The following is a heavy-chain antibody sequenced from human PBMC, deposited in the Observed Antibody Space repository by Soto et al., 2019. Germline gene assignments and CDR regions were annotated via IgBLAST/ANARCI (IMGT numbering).Heavy chain of an antibody. CDR1: GFTVSSNY. D-gene: IGHD6-19*01. Sequence: GGSLRLSCAASGFTVSSNYMSWVRQAPGKGLEWVSVIYSGGSTYYADSVKGRFTISRDNSKNTLYLQMNSLRAEDTAVYYCAREEYSSSGWYLFYFDYWGQGTLVTVSS. CDR3: AREEYSSSGWYLFYFDY. CDR2: IYSGGST. V-gene: IGHV3-53*01. J-gene: IGHJ4*02.